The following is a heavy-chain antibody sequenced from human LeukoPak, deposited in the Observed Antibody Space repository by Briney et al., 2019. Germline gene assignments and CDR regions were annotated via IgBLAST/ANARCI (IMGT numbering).Heavy chain of an antibody. CDR1: AFTFSSYS. V-gene: IGHV3-21*01. Sequence: PGGSLRLSCAASAFTFSSYSMNWVRQAPGKGLEWVSSISSSSSYIYYAESVKGRFTISRDNAKNSLYLQMNSLRAEDTAVYYCASGADFWSGPNWFDPWGQGTLVTVSS. D-gene: IGHD3-3*01. J-gene: IGHJ5*02. CDR2: ISSSSSYI. CDR3: ASGADFWSGPNWFDP.